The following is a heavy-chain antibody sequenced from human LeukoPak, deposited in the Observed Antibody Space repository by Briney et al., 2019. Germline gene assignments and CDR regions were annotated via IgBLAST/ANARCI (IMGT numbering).Heavy chain of an antibody. J-gene: IGHJ4*02. D-gene: IGHD4-17*01. CDR2: ISSGGSTV. CDR3: ARAFYGDLDY. V-gene: IGHV3-48*03. CDR1: GFTFSSYA. Sequence: SGGSLRLSCAASGFTFSSYAMHWVRQAPGKGLEWVSYISSGGSTVYYADSVKGRFTISRDNAKNSLYLQMSSLRAEDTAVYYCARAFYGDLDYWGQGTLVTVSS.